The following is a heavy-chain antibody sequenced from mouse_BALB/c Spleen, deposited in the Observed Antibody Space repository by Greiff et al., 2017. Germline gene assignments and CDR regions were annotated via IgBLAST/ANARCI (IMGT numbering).Heavy chain of an antibody. Sequence: EVQLQESGPSLVKPSQTLSLTCSVTGDSITSGYWNWIRKFPGNKLEYMGYISYSGSTYYNPSLKSRISITRDTSKNQYYLQLNSVTTEDTATYYCARFGERALLLYAMDYWGQGTSVTVCS. V-gene: IGHV3-8*02. CDR1: GDSITSGY. J-gene: IGHJ4*01. D-gene: IGHD1-2*01. CDR3: ARFGERALLLYAMDY. CDR2: ISYSGST.